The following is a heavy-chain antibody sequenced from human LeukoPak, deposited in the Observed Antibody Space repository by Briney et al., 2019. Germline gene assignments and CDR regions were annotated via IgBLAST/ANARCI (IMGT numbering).Heavy chain of an antibody. J-gene: IGHJ4*02. V-gene: IGHV1-2*02. D-gene: IGHD3-22*01. CDR1: GYTFTGYY. CDR3: ARAGPNYYDSSAY. Sequence: ASVKVSCKASGYTFTGYYMHWVRQAPGQRLEWMGWINPNSGGTNYAQEFQGRVTMTRDTSISTAYMELSRLRSDDTAVYYCARAGPNYYDSSAYWGQGTLVTVSS. CDR2: INPNSGGT.